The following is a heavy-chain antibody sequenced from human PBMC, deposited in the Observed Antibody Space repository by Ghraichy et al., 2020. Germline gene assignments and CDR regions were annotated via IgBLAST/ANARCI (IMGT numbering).Heavy chain of an antibody. CDR2: INEDGSNK. V-gene: IGHV3-30*02. CDR1: GFTFSNYW. J-gene: IGHJ4*02. CDR3: AKEDYGSGTYSAYDY. D-gene: IGHD3-10*01. Sequence: GGSLRLSCAASGFTFSNYWMYWVRQAPGKGLEWVANINEDGSNKYYADSVKGRFTISRDNSKNTLYLQMNSLGAGDTAVFYCAKEDYGSGTYSAYDYWGQGTLVTVSS.